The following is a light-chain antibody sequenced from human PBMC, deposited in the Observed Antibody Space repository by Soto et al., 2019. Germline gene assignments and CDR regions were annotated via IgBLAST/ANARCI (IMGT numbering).Light chain of an antibody. J-gene: IGKJ5*01. Sequence: DIQMTQSPSSVSASVGDRVTITCRASQGISSWLAWYQQKPGKAPSLLIYAASSLPSGVPYRFSGSGSGAEFTLTISNLQPEDFATYYCLQNYTSPSTFGQGTRLEIK. CDR2: AAS. CDR1: QGISSW. V-gene: IGKV1D-12*01. CDR3: LQNYTSPST.